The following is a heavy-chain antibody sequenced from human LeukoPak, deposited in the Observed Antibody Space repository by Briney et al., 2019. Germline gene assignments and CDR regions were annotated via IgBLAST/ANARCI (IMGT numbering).Heavy chain of an antibody. J-gene: IGHJ4*02. V-gene: IGHV3-23*01. CDR3: AKDPGTLDY. CDR2: ISDRGGST. CDR1: GFTFSNAW. D-gene: IGHD1-26*01. Sequence: GGSLRLSCAASGFTFSNAWMNWVRQAPGKGLEWVSTISDRGGSTYFADSVKGRFTISRDNSKNTLYLQMSSLRAEDTAVYSCAKDPGTLDYWGRGTLVTVSS.